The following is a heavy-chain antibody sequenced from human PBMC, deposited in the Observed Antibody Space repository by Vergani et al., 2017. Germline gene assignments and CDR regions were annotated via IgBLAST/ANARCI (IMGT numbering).Heavy chain of an antibody. CDR1: GGTFSSYA. J-gene: IGHJ4*03. Sequence: QVQLVQSGAEVKKPGSSVKVSCKASGGTFSSYAISWVRQAPGQGLEWMGWINTNTGNPTYAQDFTGRFVFSLDTSVSTAYLQISSLKAEDTAVYYCARDALNSIPDYWGQGTTVTVSS. V-gene: IGHV7-4-1*02. CDR3: ARDALNSIPDY. CDR2: INTNTGNP. D-gene: IGHD3-3*02.